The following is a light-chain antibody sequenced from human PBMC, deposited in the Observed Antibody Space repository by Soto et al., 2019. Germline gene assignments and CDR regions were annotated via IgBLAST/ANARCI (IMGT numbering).Light chain of an antibody. CDR3: HQSYSTNT. Sequence: DIQMTQSPSSLSASVGDRVTITCRASQSIDNYLNWYQLKPGKAPRLLIYAASTLHSGVPSRFSGSGSGTDFTLTIGSLLPEDSASYYCHQSYSTNTFGQGTKLEIK. CDR2: AAS. J-gene: IGKJ2*01. V-gene: IGKV1-39*01. CDR1: QSIDNY.